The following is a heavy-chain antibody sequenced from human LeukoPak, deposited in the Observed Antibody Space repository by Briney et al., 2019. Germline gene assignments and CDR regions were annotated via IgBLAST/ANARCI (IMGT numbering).Heavy chain of an antibody. J-gene: IGHJ4*02. CDR2: ISYDGSNK. CDR3: AISHYYDSSGYYSFDY. Sequence: GGSLRLSCAASGFTFGIYRMTWVRQAPGKGLEWVAVISYDGSNKYYADSVKGRFTISRDNSKNTLYLQMNSLRAEDTAVYYCAISHYYDSSGYYSFDYWGQGTLVTVSS. D-gene: IGHD3-22*01. CDR1: GFTFGIYR. V-gene: IGHV3-30-3*01.